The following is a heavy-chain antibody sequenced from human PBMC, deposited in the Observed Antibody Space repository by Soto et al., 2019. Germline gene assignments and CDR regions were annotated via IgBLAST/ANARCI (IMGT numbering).Heavy chain of an antibody. J-gene: IGHJ4*02. Sequence: GGSLRLSCAASGFTFSSYWMHWVRQAPGKGLVWVSRINSDGSSTSYADSVKGRFTISRDNAKNTLYLQMNSLRAEDTAVYYCASQGRMIGYFGYWGQGTLVTVSS. CDR2: INSDGSST. CDR3: ASQGRMIGYFGY. D-gene: IGHD3-22*01. V-gene: IGHV3-74*01. CDR1: GFTFSSYW.